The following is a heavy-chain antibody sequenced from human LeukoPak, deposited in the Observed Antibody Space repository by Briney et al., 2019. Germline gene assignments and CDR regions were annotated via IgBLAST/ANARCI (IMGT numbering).Heavy chain of an antibody. CDR2: FDPEDGET. D-gene: IGHD3-22*01. V-gene: IGHV1-24*01. CDR3: ARGLYYYDSNGRTPYDY. CDR1: GYTLTELS. J-gene: IGHJ4*02. Sequence: ASVKVSCKVSGYTLTELSMHWVRQAPGKGLEWMGGFDPEDGETIYAQKFQGRVTMTEDTSTDTAYMELSSLRSEDTAVYYCARGLYYYDSNGRTPYDYWGQGTLVTVSS.